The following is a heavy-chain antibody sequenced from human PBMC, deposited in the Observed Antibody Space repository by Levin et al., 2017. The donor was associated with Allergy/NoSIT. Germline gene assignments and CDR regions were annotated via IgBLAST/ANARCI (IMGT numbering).Heavy chain of an antibody. Sequence: LSLTCAASGFTFSSYGMHWVRQAPGKGLEWVAVIWYDGSNKYYADSVKGRFTISRDNSKNTLYLQMNSLRAEDTAVYYCARDRGRVTPFLDYWGQGTLVTVSS. CDR2: IWYDGSNK. V-gene: IGHV3-33*01. CDR3: ARDRGRVTPFLDY. CDR1: GFTFSSYG. J-gene: IGHJ4*02. D-gene: IGHD2-21*02.